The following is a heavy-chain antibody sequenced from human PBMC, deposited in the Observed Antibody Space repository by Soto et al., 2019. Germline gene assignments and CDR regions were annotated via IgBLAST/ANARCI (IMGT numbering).Heavy chain of an antibody. Sequence: QITLKESGPTLVKPTQTLTLTCTFSGFSLSTSGVGVGWIRQPPGKALEWLALIYWDDDKRYSPSLKSRLTITKDTSKNQVVLTMTNMDPVDTATYYCVHSPGTDIVVVVAAFDYWGQGTLVTVSS. J-gene: IGHJ4*02. CDR3: VHSPGTDIVVVVAAFDY. V-gene: IGHV2-5*02. CDR2: IYWDDDK. CDR1: GFSLSTSGVG. D-gene: IGHD2-15*01.